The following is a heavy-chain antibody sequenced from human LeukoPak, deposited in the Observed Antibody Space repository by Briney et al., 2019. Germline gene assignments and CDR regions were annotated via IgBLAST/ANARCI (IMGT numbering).Heavy chain of an antibody. CDR3: TRVSIAYHYMDV. D-gene: IGHD2-8*01. CDR1: GGTISSYY. Sequence: SESLTLSCTVSGGTISSYYWSWIRQPPGKGLEWIGNIYYSGGTNYNPSLKSRVTISVDTSKNQCSRQRSALTAADTVVYYCTRVSIAYHYMDVGGKGTTVTISS. J-gene: IGHJ6*03. V-gene: IGHV4-59*01. CDR2: IYYSGGT.